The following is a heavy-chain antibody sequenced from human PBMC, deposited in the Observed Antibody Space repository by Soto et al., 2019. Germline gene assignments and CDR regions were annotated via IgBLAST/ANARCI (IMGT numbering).Heavy chain of an antibody. V-gene: IGHV4-34*01. CDR1: GGSFSGYY. Sequence: SETLSLTCAVYGGSFSGYYWSWIRQPPGKGLEWIGEINHSGSTNYNPSLKSRVTISVDTSKNQFSLKLSSVTAADTAVYYCEREVGTVTTKPAFWYFDLWGRGTLVTVSS. D-gene: IGHD4-17*01. CDR3: EREVGTVTTKPAFWYFDL. J-gene: IGHJ2*01. CDR2: INHSGST.